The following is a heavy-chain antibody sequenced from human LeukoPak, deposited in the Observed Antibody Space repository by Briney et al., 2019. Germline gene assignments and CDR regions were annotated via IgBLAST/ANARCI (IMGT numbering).Heavy chain of an antibody. J-gene: IGHJ4*02. CDR1: GFTFSSYA. D-gene: IGHD2-2*01. Sequence: PGGSLRPSCAASGFTFSSYAMSWVRQAPGKGLEWVSAISGSGGSTYYADSVKGRFTISRDNSKNTLYLQMNSLRAEDTAVYYCAKVDRGELGYCSSTSCSPSFDYWGQGTLVTVSS. V-gene: IGHV3-23*01. CDR3: AKVDRGELGYCSSTSCSPSFDY. CDR2: ISGSGGST.